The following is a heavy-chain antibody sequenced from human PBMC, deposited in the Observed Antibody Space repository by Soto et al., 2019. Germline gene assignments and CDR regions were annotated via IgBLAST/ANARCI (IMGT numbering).Heavy chain of an antibody. Sequence: SPSLTCTVSGGSISSGDYYWSWIRQPPGKGLEWIGYIYYSGSTYYNPSLKSRVTISVDTSKNQFSLKLSSVTAADTAVYYCAISQVVPAAIIWFDPWGQGTLVTV. CDR3: AISQVVPAAIIWFDP. V-gene: IGHV4-30-4*01. D-gene: IGHD2-2*01. CDR2: IYYSGST. CDR1: GGSISSGDYY. J-gene: IGHJ5*02.